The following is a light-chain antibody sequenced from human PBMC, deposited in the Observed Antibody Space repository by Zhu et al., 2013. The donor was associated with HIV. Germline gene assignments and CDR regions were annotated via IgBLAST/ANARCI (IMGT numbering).Light chain of an antibody. CDR3: LQHHSHPRT. Sequence: DVQMTQSPTTLSASVGDRVTITCRATENIRSWLAWYQQKPGKAPKLLLYKASDLEIGVPSRFSGTGSGTEFTLTITNLQPEDVATYYCLQHHSHPRTFGQGTKVEVK. V-gene: IGKV1-5*03. CDR2: KAS. CDR1: ENIRSW. J-gene: IGKJ2*01.